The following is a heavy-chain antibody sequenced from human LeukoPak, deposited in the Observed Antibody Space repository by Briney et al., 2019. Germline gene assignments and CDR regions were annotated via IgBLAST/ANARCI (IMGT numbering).Heavy chain of an antibody. CDR3: ARASSSSPDFDY. CDR1: GGSFSSYY. D-gene: IGHD6-13*01. Sequence: PSETLSLTCAVYGGSFSSYYWSWIRQPPGKGLEWIGYIYYSGSTNYNPSLKSRVTISVDTSKNQFSLKLSSVTAADTAVYYCARASSSSPDFDYWGQGTLVTVSS. V-gene: IGHV4-59*01. CDR2: IYYSGST. J-gene: IGHJ4*02.